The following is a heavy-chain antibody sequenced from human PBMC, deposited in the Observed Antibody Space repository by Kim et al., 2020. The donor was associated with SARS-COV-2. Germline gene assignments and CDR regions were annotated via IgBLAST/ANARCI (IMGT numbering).Heavy chain of an antibody. CDR1: GFTFSDYY. CDR3: ARGEVEMATIIYYYYYGMGV. D-gene: IGHD5-12*01. V-gene: IGHV3-11*01. Sequence: GGSLRLSCAASGFTFSDYYMSWIRQAPGKGLEWVSYISSSGSTIYYADSVKGRFTISRDNAKNSLYLQMNSLRAEDTAVYYCARGEVEMATIIYYYYYGMGVWGQGTTVTVSS. CDR2: ISSSGSTI. J-gene: IGHJ6*02.